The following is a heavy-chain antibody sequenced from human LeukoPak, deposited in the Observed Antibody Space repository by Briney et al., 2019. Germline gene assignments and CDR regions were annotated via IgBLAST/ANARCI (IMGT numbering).Heavy chain of an antibody. CDR2: IIPILGIA. CDR3: ARESPSSSWTFDC. Sequence: SVKVSCKASGGTFSSYTISWVRQAPGQGLEWMGRIIPILGIANYAQKFQGRVTITADKSTSTAYMELSSLRSEDTAVYYCARESPSSSWTFDCWGQGTLVTVSS. J-gene: IGHJ4*02. CDR1: GGTFSSYT. V-gene: IGHV1-69*04. D-gene: IGHD6-13*01.